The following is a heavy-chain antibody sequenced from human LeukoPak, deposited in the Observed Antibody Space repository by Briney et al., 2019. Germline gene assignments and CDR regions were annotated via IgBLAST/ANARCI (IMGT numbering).Heavy chain of an antibody. V-gene: IGHV3-23*01. D-gene: IGHD3-22*01. J-gene: IGHJ4*02. CDR2: ISGSGGST. CDR1: GFTFSSYG. CDR3: AKDTFRDYYDSSGYYDY. Sequence: GGTLRLSCAASGFTFSSYGMSWVRQAPGKGLEWVSAISGSGGSTYYADSVKGRFTISRDNSKNTLYLQMNSLRAEDTAVYYCAKDTFRDYYDSSGYYDYWGQGTLVTVSS.